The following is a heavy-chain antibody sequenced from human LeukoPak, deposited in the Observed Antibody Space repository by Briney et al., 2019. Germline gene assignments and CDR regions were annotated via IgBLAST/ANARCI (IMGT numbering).Heavy chain of an antibody. V-gene: IGHV4-4*07. D-gene: IGHD3-10*01. Sequence: SETLSLTCTVSGGSISSYYWSWIRQPAGKGLEWIGRIYTSGSTNYNPSLKSRVTMSVDTSKNQFSLKLSSVTAADTAVYYCARDLTFRTLYGSGSYFDEWGQGALVTVSS. CDR3: ARDLTFRTLYGSGSYFDE. J-gene: IGHJ4*02. CDR1: GGSISSYY. CDR2: IYTSGST.